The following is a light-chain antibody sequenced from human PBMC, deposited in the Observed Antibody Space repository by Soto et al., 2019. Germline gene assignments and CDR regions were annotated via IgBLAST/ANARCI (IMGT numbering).Light chain of an antibody. J-gene: IGKJ1*01. Sequence: DIQLTQSPSSLSASVGDRVTITCRASERISNYLNWYQQKPGTAPKLLIWSSSTLPSGVPSRFSGSGSGTDFNLSISVLQPEDFAVYYCQQSYNTPRPFGQGNKVEVK. V-gene: IGKV1-39*01. CDR3: QQSYNTPRP. CDR1: ERISNY. CDR2: SSS.